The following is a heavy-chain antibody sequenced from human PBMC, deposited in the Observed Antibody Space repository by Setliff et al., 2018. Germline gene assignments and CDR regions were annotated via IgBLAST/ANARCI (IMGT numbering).Heavy chain of an antibody. J-gene: IGHJ4*02. D-gene: IGHD3-22*01. CDR1: GYTFTNYW. Sequence: PGESLKISCQGSGYTFTNYWIGWVRQMPGKGLEWMGILKPGDSDTKYSPSFQGRVTISADKSISTAYVQWRSLKASDTAMYYCARGYDSGGWNYWGQGTLVTVSS. CDR2: LKPGDSDT. V-gene: IGHV5-51*01. CDR3: ARGYDSGGWNY.